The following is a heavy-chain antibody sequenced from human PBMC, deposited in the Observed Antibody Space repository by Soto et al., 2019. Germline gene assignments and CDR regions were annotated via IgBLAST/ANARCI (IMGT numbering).Heavy chain of an antibody. CDR1: GFTFSSYA. CDR3: ARGFGLYYYCYGMDV. J-gene: IGHJ6*02. Sequence: QVQLVESGGGVVQPGRSLRLSCAASGFTFSSYAMHWVRQAPGKGLEWVAVISYDGSNKYYADSVKGRFTISRDNSKNTLDLQVNSLRAEDTAVYYCARGFGLYYYCYGMDVWGQGTTVTVSS. D-gene: IGHD3-10*01. CDR2: ISYDGSNK. V-gene: IGHV3-30-3*01.